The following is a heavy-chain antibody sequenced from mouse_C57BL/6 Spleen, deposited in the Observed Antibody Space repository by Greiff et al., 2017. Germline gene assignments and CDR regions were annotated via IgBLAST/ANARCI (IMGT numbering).Heavy chain of an antibody. D-gene: IGHD1-1*01. CDR3: DTTVVAYYFDY. CDR2: IHPNSGST. CDR1: GYTFTSYW. Sequence: QVQLQQPGAELVKPGASVKLSCKASGYTFTSYWMHWVKQRPGQGLEWIGMIHPNSGSTNYNEKFKSKATLTVDKSSSTAYMQLSSLTSEDSAVYYCDTTVVAYYFDYWGQGTTLTVSS. J-gene: IGHJ2*01. V-gene: IGHV1-64*01.